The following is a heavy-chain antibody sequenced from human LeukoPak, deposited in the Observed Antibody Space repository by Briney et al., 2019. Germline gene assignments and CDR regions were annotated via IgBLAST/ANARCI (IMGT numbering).Heavy chain of an antibody. CDR3: AKFRPVTSVAGTIFHY. CDR1: GFTFTSYA. V-gene: IGHV3-23*01. Sequence: PGGSLRLSCAASGFTFTSYAMSWVRQAPGKGLEWFSAISGGGGSTYYADSVKGRFTISRDNSKNTLYLQMNTLRAEDTAVYYCAKFRPVTSVAGTIFHYWGQGTLVTVSS. J-gene: IGHJ4*02. D-gene: IGHD6-19*01. CDR2: ISGGGGST.